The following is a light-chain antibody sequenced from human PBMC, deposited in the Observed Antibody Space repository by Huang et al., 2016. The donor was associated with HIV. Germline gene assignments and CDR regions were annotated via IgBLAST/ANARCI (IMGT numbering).Light chain of an antibody. CDR2: GAS. Sequence: EIVMTQSPATLSVSPGERATLSCRASQSVSSNLAWYQQKPGQAPRLLMYGASTRATGIPARFSGSASGTEFTLTINSLQSEDFAVYYCQQYNNWPWAFGQGTKVEIK. CDR1: QSVSSN. CDR3: QQYNNWPWA. J-gene: IGKJ1*01. V-gene: IGKV3-15*01.